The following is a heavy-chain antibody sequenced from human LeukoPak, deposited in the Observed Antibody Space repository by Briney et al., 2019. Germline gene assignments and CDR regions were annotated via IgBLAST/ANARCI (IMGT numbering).Heavy chain of an antibody. CDR1: GYTFTSYA. CDR2: INAGNGNT. D-gene: IGHD3-22*01. J-gene: IGHJ1*01. Sequence: GASVKVSCKASGYTFTSYAMHWVRQAPGQRLEWMGWINAGNGNTKYSQQFQGRVTITRDTSASTAYMELSSLRSEDTAVYYCARDKHYYDSSGPFQHWGQGTLVTVSS. CDR3: ARDKHYYDSSGPFQH. V-gene: IGHV1-3*01.